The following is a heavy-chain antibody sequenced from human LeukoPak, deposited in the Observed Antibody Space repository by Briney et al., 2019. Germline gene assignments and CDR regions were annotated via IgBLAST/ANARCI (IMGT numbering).Heavy chain of an antibody. CDR1: GFTFVDYA. J-gene: IGHJ4*02. D-gene: IGHD3-22*01. V-gene: IGHV3-9*01. Sequence: GGSLRLSCAASGFTFVDYAMHWVRQAPGKGLEWVSGISWNSGSIGYADSVKGRVTISRDNAKNSLYLQMNSLRSEDTALYYCAKAAQSTYYDSSGYYGYWGQGTLVTVSS. CDR2: ISWNSGSI. CDR3: AKAAQSTYYDSSGYYGY.